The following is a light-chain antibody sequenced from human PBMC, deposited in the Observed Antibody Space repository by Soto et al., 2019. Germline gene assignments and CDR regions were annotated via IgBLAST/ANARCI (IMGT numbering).Light chain of an antibody. CDR1: SSDVGSYKF. J-gene: IGLJ1*01. Sequence: QSALTQPASVSGSPGQSNTISCTGTSSDVGSYKFVSWYQQYPGKAPKLMIYEGSKRPSGVSDRFSGSKSANTASLTISGLQAEDEADYFCCSYAGGSNVFGSGTKLTVL. CDR2: EGS. V-gene: IGLV2-23*03. CDR3: CSYAGGSNV.